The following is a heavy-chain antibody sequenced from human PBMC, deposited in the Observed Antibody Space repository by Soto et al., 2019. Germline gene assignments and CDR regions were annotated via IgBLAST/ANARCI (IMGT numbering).Heavy chain of an antibody. CDR1: GASFSGYQ. J-gene: IGHJ5*02. Sequence: SETLSLTCAVYGASFSGYQWTWIRQTPGKGLEWIGEINDSGNINYNPSLKSRVTISVDTPKKQFSLKLSSVTAADTAVYYCARGGSGILTGYYYHRHWFDPWGQGTLVTVSS. D-gene: IGHD3-9*01. CDR2: INDSGNI. V-gene: IGHV4-34*01. CDR3: ARGGSGILTGYYYHRHWFDP.